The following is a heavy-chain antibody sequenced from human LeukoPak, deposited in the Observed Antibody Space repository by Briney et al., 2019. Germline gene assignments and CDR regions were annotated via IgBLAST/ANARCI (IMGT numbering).Heavy chain of an antibody. Sequence: KSSETLSLTCTVSGGSISSYYWSWIRQPPGKGLECIAYIYYSGSTNYNPSLKSRVTISADTSKNQFSLKVSSVTAADTGVYYCATTIIAAAGTTGGYYFDSWGQGTLVTVSS. J-gene: IGHJ4*02. CDR2: IYYSGST. D-gene: IGHD6-13*01. CDR3: ATTIIAAAGTTGGYYFDS. CDR1: GGSISSYY. V-gene: IGHV4-59*08.